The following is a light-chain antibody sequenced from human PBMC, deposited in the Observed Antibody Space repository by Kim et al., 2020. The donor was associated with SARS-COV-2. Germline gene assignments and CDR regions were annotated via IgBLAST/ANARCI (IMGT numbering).Light chain of an antibody. Sequence: IQMTQSPSMSSASVGDTVTITCRASQSISRWLAWYQQKPGKAPNLLIHRASDLQSGVPSRFSGSGSETDFTLTINSLQPDDFATYYCHQYKSQSTFGQGTKVDIK. CDR1: QSISRW. CDR3: HQYKSQST. J-gene: IGKJ1*01. CDR2: RAS. V-gene: IGKV1-5*03.